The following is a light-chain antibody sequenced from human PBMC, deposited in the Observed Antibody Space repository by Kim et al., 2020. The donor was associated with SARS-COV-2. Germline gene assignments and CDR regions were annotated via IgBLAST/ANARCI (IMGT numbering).Light chain of an antibody. Sequence: SSELTQDPVVSVALGQTVRITCQGDSLRSYYATWYQQKPGQAPLLVIYGKNNRPSGIPDRFSGSSSGSTASLTITGAQAEDEADYYCNSRDNSYNHVLFG. CDR1: SLRSYY. V-gene: IGLV3-19*01. J-gene: IGLJ1*01. CDR3: NSRDNSYNHVL. CDR2: GKN.